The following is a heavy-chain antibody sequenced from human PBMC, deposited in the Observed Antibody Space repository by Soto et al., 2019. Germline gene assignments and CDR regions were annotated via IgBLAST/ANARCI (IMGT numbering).Heavy chain of an antibody. J-gene: IGHJ6*02. CDR3: AKVDFWSGPDYRRDV. Sequence: GGSLRLSCAASGFTFSRYGMHWVREAPGKGLEWVALILYVGRTTYYADSVQGRFTISRDNSKSTLYLQMNSLRPEDTAIYYCAKVDFWSGPDYRRDVWGHGTTVTVSS. CDR2: ILYVGRTT. D-gene: IGHD3-3*01. CDR1: GFTFSRYG. V-gene: IGHV3-30*18.